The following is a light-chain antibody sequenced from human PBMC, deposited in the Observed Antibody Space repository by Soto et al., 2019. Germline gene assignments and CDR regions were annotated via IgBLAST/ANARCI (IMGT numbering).Light chain of an antibody. CDR1: SSNIGSYS. Sequence: QPVLTQSPSASGTPGQRVTISCSGSSSNIGSYSVCWYQHLPGTAPKLLVYRNNQRPSGVPDRFFGSKSGTSASLAISGLRSEDEADYYCAACDDSLGGRVVFGGGTKVTVL. CDR3: AACDDSLGGRVV. CDR2: RNN. J-gene: IGLJ2*01. V-gene: IGLV1-47*01.